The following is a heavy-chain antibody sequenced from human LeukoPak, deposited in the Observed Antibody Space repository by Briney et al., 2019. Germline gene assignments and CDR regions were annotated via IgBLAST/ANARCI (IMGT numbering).Heavy chain of an antibody. V-gene: IGHV3-48*02. D-gene: IGHD1-26*01. Sequence: GGSLRLSCAASGFSFSNYNMNWVRQGPGKGLEGISYVTTSSSAIYYADSVKGRFTISRDNAKSSLYLQMDSLRDEDTAVYYCARDGGGTGGTYHHTFDLWGQGTMVTVSS. CDR3: ARDGGGTGGTYHHTFDL. J-gene: IGHJ3*01. CDR2: VTTSSSAI. CDR1: GFSFSNYN.